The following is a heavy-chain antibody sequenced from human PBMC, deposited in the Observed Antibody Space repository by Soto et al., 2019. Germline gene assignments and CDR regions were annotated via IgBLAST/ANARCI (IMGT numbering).Heavy chain of an antibody. CDR3: ARLVVVAAYFDY. Sequence: SETLSLTCAVSGGSISSSNWWSWVRQPPGKGLEWIGYIYYSGSTYYNPSLKSRVTISVDTSKNQFSLKLSSVTAADTAVYYCARLVVVAAYFDYWGQGTLVTVSS. CDR2: IYYSGST. J-gene: IGHJ4*02. V-gene: IGHV4-4*02. D-gene: IGHD2-15*01. CDR1: GGSISSSNW.